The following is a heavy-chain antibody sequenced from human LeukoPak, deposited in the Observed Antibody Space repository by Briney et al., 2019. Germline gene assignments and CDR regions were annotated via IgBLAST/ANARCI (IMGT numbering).Heavy chain of an antibody. V-gene: IGHV4-59*01. CDR2: IYYSGST. CDR1: GDSISSYY. CDR3: ARVGYSYGFDY. D-gene: IGHD5-18*01. Sequence: PSETLSLTCTVSGDSISSYYWSWIRQPPGRGLEWIGYIYYSGSTKYSPSLKSRVTISVDTSKTQFSLKLSSVTAADAAVYYCARVGYSYGFDYWGQGTLVTVSS. J-gene: IGHJ4*02.